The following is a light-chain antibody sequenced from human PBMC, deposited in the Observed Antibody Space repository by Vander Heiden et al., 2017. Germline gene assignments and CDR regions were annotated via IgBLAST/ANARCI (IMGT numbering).Light chain of an antibody. Sequence: SALAQPASVSGSPGQSITICCTGTSSDVGGYNFVSWFQHHPRKAPKLMIYEVSNRPSGVSNRFSGSKSGNTASLTISGLQAEDEADYYCSSYTTSDSYDFGTGTKLTVL. V-gene: IGLV2-14*01. J-gene: IGLJ1*01. CDR2: EVS. CDR1: SSDVGGYNF. CDR3: SSYTTSDSYD.